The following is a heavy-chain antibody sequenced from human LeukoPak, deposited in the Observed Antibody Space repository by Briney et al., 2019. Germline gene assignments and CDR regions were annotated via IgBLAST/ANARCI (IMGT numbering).Heavy chain of an antibody. V-gene: IGHV1-2*02. CDR3: ARDRCPDGVCYFDF. J-gene: IGHJ4*02. D-gene: IGHD2-8*01. CDR1: GYTFTNYA. Sequence: ASVKVSCKAPGYTFTNYAMNWVRQAPGQGLEWMGWVRPKNGDTNYAQKFQGRVTMTSDTSISTAYMEVSSLRSDDTAVYYCARDRCPDGVCYFDFWGQGTLITVSS. CDR2: VRPKNGDT.